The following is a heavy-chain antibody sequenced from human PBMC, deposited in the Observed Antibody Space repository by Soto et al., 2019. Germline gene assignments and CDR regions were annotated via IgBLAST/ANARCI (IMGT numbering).Heavy chain of an antibody. CDR1: GGTFSSYA. CDR3: ARAGCSTNSCSRNYYYYGMDV. J-gene: IGHJ6*02. V-gene: IGHV1-69*05. Sequence: SVKVSCKASGGTFSSYAISWVRQAPGKGREWMGGIIPMFGTANYAQKFQGRVTITTDESTSTAHMELSSLRSEDTAAYYSARAGCSTNSCSRNYYYYGMDVWGQGTKATVSS. D-gene: IGHD2-2*01. CDR2: IIPMFGTA.